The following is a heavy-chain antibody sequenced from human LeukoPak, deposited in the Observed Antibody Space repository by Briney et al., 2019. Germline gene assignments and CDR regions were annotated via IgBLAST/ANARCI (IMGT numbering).Heavy chain of an antibody. CDR3: ARDHVGSIPSPFDY. J-gene: IGHJ4*02. CDR2: INPSVGST. CDR1: GFTFSNYY. D-gene: IGHD1-26*01. V-gene: IGHV1-46*01. Sequence: ASVKVSCKASGFTFSNYYIHWVRQAPGQGLEYMGIINPSVGSTNYAQKFQGRVTMTSDTSTSTVYMELNRLRSEDTALYYCARDHVGSIPSPFDYWGQGTLITVSS.